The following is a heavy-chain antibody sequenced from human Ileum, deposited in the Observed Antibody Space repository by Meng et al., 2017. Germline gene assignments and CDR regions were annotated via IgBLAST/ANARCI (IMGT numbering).Heavy chain of an antibody. Sequence: RESGPCMVKPSGTLSLTCAVSGGSISSSNWWSWVRQPPGKGLEWIGEIYHSGSTNYNPSLKSRVTISVDKSKNQFSLKLSSVTAADTAVYYCARYILRWGYYFDYWGQGTLVTVSS. D-gene: IGHD4-23*01. CDR3: ARYILRWGYYFDY. J-gene: IGHJ4*02. CDR2: IYHSGST. CDR1: GGSISSSNW. V-gene: IGHV4-4*02.